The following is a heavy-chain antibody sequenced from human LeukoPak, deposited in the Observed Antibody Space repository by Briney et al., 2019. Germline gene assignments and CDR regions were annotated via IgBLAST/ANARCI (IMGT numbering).Heavy chain of an antibody. V-gene: IGHV3-9*01. CDR2: ISWNSGSI. D-gene: IGHD3-9*01. Sequence: QPGGSLRLSCAASGFTFRSYWMSWVRQAPGKGLEWVSGISWNSGSIGYADSVKGRFTISRDNAKNSLYLQMNSLRAEDTALYYCAKGPFYDILTGAFDYWGQGTLVTVSS. CDR1: GFTFRSYW. CDR3: AKGPFYDILTGAFDY. J-gene: IGHJ4*02.